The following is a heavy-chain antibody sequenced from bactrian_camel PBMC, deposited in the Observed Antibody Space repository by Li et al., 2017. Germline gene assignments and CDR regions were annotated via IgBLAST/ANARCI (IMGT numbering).Heavy chain of an antibody. CDR1: TGTFRSAC. V-gene: IGHV3S9*01. D-gene: IGHD5*01. CDR2: IDADGET. J-gene: IGHJ6*01. Sequence: LVESGGGSVQVGGSLRLSCAASTGTFRSACMGWIRQVSGQEREGVASIDADGETSYADSVKGRFTVFHDNAKNTVYLQMHSLKPEDSATYYCAAGQGVGWCLDVIRVGAEPDFDYWGHGTQVTVS. CDR3: AAGQGVGWCLDVIRVGAEPDFDY.